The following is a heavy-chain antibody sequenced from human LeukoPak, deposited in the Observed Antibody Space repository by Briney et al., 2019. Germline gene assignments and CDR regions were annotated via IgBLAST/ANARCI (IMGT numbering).Heavy chain of an antibody. V-gene: IGHV1-46*01. CDR3: ARGAVNRYNWNDDNYYYYYMDV. CDR1: GYTFTSYY. D-gene: IGHD1-1*01. J-gene: IGHJ6*03. Sequence: ASVKVSCKASGYTFTSYYMHWVRQAPGQGLEWMGIINPSGGSTSYAQKFQGRVTMTRDTSTSTVYMELSSLRSDDTAVYYCARGAVNRYNWNDDNYYYYYMDVWGKGTTVTVSS. CDR2: INPSGGST.